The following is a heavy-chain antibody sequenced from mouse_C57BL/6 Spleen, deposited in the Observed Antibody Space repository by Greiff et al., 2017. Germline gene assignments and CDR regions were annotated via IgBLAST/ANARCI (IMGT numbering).Heavy chain of an antibody. Sequence: QVQLQQSGAELVRPGASVTLSCKASGYTFTDYEMHWVKQTPVHGLEWIGAIDPETGGTAYNQKFKGEAILTADKSSSTAYMELRSLTSEDSAVYYCTIYYGNYGHYFDYWGQGTTLTVSS. D-gene: IGHD2-1*01. J-gene: IGHJ2*01. CDR3: TIYYGNYGHYFDY. CDR2: IDPETGGT. CDR1: GYTFTDYE. V-gene: IGHV1-15*01.